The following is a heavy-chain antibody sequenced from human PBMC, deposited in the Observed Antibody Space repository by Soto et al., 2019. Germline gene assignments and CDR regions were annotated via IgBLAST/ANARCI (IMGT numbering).Heavy chain of an antibody. CDR1: GFTFSSYA. D-gene: IGHD3-22*01. V-gene: IGHV3-23*01. CDR2: ISGSGGST. J-gene: IGHJ4*02. Sequence: PGGSLRLSCAASGFTFSSYAMSWVRQAPGKGPEWASAISGSGGSTYYADSVKGRFTISRDNSKNTLYLQMNSLRAEDTAVYYRANENEAVVFDYWGQGTLVTISS. CDR3: ANENEAVVFDY.